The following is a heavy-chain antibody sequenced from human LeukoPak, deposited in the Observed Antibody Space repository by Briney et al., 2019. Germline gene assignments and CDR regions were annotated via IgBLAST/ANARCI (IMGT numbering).Heavy chain of an antibody. V-gene: IGHV4-4*07. Sequence: PSETLSLTRTVSGGSISDYYWNWIRQPAGEGLEWIGRIYTSGSTNYSPSLKSRVTMSVDTSKDQFSLKLSSVTAADTAVYYCARLPYCSSTSCPDAFDIWGQGTMVTVSS. J-gene: IGHJ3*02. CDR1: GGSISDYY. CDR3: ARLPYCSSTSCPDAFDI. CDR2: IYTSGST. D-gene: IGHD2-2*01.